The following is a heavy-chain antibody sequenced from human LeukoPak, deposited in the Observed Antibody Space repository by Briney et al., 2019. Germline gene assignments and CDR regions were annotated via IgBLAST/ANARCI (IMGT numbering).Heavy chain of an antibody. CDR2: ISYDGSNK. D-gene: IGHD2-15*01. CDR1: GFTFSSYG. CDR3: ARSGDCSGGSCFLDY. Sequence: GGSLRLSCAASGFTFSSYGMHWVRQAPGKGLEWVAVISYDGSNKYYADSVKGRFTISRDNSKNTLYLQMNSLRAEDTAVYYCARSGDCSGGSCFLDYWGQGTLVTVSS. J-gene: IGHJ4*02. V-gene: IGHV3-30*03.